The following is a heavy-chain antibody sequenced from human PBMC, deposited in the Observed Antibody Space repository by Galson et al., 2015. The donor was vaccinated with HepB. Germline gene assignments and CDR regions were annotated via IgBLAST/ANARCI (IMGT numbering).Heavy chain of an antibody. J-gene: IGHJ3*02. CDR2: THYRSKWHN. CDR3: ARVPLLFVDAVGYDAFDI. D-gene: IGHD3-22*01. CDR1: GDSVSSDSAT. Sequence: CAISGDSVSSDSATWNWIRQSPSRGLEWLGRTHYRSKWHNDYAVSVKSRITINADTSKNQISLQLNSVSPEDTAVYYCARVPLLFVDAVGYDAFDIWGQGTLVTVSS. V-gene: IGHV6-1*01.